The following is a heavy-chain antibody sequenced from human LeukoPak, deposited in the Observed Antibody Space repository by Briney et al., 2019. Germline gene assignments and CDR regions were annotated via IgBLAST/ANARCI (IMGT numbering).Heavy chain of an antibody. V-gene: IGHV5-10-1*01. CDR1: GYSFTSYW. CDR2: IDPSDSYT. J-gene: IGHJ4*02. Sequence: GESLKISCKGSGYSFTSYWINWVRQMPGKGLEWMGMIDPSDSYTNYSPSFQGHVTISADKPISTAYLQWSSLKASDTAMYYCARHIIDYYDSTNFGDYWGQGTLVTASS. CDR3: ARHIIDYYDSTNFGDY. D-gene: IGHD3-22*01.